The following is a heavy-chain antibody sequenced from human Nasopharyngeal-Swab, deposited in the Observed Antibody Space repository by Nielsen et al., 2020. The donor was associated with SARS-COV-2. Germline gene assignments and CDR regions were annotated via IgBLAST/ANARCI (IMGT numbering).Heavy chain of an antibody. J-gene: IGHJ6*02. CDR1: GFTFRNYV. Sequence: SLKISCSGSGFTFRNYVMNWVRQAPGKGLEWVSGISWNSDSIGYADSVKGRFTMSRDNAKNSLYLQMNSLRDEDTALYYCAKDRLYPEVKWGNSMDVWGQGTTVTVSS. V-gene: IGHV3-9*01. CDR3: AKDRLYPEVKWGNSMDV. CDR2: ISWNSDSI. D-gene: IGHD1-26*01.